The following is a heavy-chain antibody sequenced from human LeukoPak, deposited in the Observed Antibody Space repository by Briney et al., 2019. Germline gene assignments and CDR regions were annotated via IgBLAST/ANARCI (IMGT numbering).Heavy chain of an antibody. CDR2: INRDESRT. D-gene: IGHD2/OR15-2a*01. J-gene: IGHJ6*03. V-gene: IGHV3-74*01. Sequence: PGGSLRLSRAASGFTFSSHWMHWVRQAPGKGLVWVSRINRDESRTSYADSVKGRFTISRDNAKNTLYLQVNSLRAEDTAVYYCAREASIYYNMDVWGKGTTVTVSS. CDR1: GFTFSSHW. CDR3: AREASIYYNMDV.